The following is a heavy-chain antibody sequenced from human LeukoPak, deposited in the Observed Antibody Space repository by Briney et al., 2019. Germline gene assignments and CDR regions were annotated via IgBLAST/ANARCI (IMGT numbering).Heavy chain of an antibody. D-gene: IGHD3-16*01. CDR3: ARGESYGDY. V-gene: IGHV3-74*01. J-gene: IGHJ4*02. Sequence: GGSLPQTCAASGFTFSRYWMHWVRQVPGKGLVWVSRVNPDGSSTTYADSVKGRFTSSRDNAKNTLYLQMNRLRAEDTAVYYCARGESYGDYWGKGNWVTVSS. CDR2: VNPDGSST. CDR1: GFTFSRYW.